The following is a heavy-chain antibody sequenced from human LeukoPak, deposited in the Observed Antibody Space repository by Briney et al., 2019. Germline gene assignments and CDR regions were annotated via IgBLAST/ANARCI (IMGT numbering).Heavy chain of an antibody. CDR3: ARQLGLGVWALDY. CDR1: GDSISSDNFW. D-gene: IGHD5/OR15-5a*01. V-gene: IGHV4-39*01. J-gene: IGHJ4*02. CDR2: IFHKGNT. Sequence: PSENLSLTCTVSGDSISSDNFWWGWIRQPPGKGLEWLGIIFHKGNTHYSSSLKSRVSVSVDTSKNQFSLRLSAVTAEDTAVYYCARQLGLGVWALDYWGQGTLVTVSS.